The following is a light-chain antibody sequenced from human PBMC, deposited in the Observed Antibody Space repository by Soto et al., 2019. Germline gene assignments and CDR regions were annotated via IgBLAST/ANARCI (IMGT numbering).Light chain of an antibody. CDR2: GAS. CDR1: QSVSSSY. V-gene: IGKV3D-20*02. Sequence: EIVLTQSPGTLSLSPGERATLSCRASQSVSSSYLAWYQQKPGQAPRLLIYGASSRATGIPDRFSGSGSGTDFTLTISSVEPEDSAVYYCQRRGDWPLYTFGQGTKLEIK. CDR3: QRRGDWPLYT. J-gene: IGKJ2*01.